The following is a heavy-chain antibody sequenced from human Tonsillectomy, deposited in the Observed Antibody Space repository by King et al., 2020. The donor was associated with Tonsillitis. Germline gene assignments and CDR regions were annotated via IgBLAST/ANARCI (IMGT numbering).Heavy chain of an antibody. CDR3: AKESRVRYYFDY. J-gene: IGHJ4*02. Sequence: VQLVESGGGVVQPGRSLRLSCEASGFTFSSYGMHWVRQAPGKGLEWVALISQDGSYKYYADSVKGRFTISRDNSKNTLYLQMNRLRAEDTALYYCAKESRVRYYFDYWGQGTLVTVSS. V-gene: IGHV3-30*18. CDR2: ISQDGSYK. CDR1: GFTFSSYG. D-gene: IGHD3-10*01.